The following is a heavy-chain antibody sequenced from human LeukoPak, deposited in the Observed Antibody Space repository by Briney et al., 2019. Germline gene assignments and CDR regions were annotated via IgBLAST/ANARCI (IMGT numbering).Heavy chain of an antibody. CDR2: ITSSRSYI. CDR3: AREALTGYYTAFDY. J-gene: IGHJ4*02. Sequence: GGSLRLSCAASGFTFSSYSMNCVRQAPGKGLEWVSSITSSRSYIYYADSVKGRFTISRDNAKNSLYLQMNSLRAEDTAVYYCAREALTGYYTAFDYWGQGTLVTVSS. V-gene: IGHV3-21*01. D-gene: IGHD3-9*01. CDR1: GFTFSSYS.